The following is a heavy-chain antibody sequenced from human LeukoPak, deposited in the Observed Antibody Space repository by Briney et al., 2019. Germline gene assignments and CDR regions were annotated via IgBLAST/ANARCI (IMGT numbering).Heavy chain of an antibody. CDR3: AKDTRRRDGYNPFDY. CDR2: ISWNSGSI. D-gene: IGHD5-24*01. V-gene: IGHV3-9*01. CDR1: GFTFDDYA. J-gene: IGHJ4*02. Sequence: GGSLRLYCAASGFTFDDYAMHWVRQAPGKGLEWVSGISWNSGSIGYADSVKGRFTISRDNAKNSLYLQMNSLRAEDTALYYCAKDTRRRDGYNPFDYWGQGTLVTVSS.